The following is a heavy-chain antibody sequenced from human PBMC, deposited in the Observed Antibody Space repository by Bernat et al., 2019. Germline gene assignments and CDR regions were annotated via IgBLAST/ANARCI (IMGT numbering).Heavy chain of an antibody. V-gene: IGHV3-21*01. CDR2: ISSSSSYI. CDR1: GFTFSYYI. Sequence: EVQLVESGGGLVKPGGSLRLSCAASGFTFSYYIMNWVRQAPGKGLEWVSSISSSSSYIYYADSVRGRFTISRDNAKNSLYLQVNSLRAEDTAVYYCARRSFNRMDDNIFDYWGQGTLVTVSS. J-gene: IGHJ4*02. D-gene: IGHD3-16*02. CDR3: ARRSFNRMDDNIFDY.